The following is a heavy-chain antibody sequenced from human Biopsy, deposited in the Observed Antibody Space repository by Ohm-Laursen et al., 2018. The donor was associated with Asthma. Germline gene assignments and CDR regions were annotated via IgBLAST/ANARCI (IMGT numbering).Heavy chain of an antibody. Sequence: SQTLSLTCRVSGGYTGSSDHHWAWIRQSPGKGLEWIGFVFYSGTTRYSRSLERRLYISIDTARNEFSMRLRSLTAADTAVYFCARVVSYGDIYFGIDVWGPGNTVVVS. V-gene: IGHV4-30-4*01. CDR3: ARVVSYGDIYFGIDV. D-gene: IGHD4-17*01. CDR2: VFYSGTT. CDR1: GGYTGSSDHH. J-gene: IGHJ6*02.